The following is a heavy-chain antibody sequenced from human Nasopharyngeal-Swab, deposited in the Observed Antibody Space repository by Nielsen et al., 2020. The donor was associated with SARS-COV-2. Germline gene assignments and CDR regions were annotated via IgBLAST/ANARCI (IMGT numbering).Heavy chain of an antibody. CDR1: GIFVSGNY. J-gene: IGHJ3*01. V-gene: IGHV3-53*01. CDR3: ASPVFGVVSDAFDL. Sequence: GGSLRLSCAASGIFVSGNYMNWVRQAPGMGLEWVSVVYSGGSTFYADSVKGRFTISRDNSKSTLYLQMNNLRPEDTAMYYCASPVFGVVSDAFDLWGQGTMVTVSS. CDR2: VYSGGST. D-gene: IGHD3-3*01.